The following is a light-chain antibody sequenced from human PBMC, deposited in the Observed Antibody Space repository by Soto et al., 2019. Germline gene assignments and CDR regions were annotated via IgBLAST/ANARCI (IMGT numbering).Light chain of an antibody. CDR1: ESINNW. Sequence: DLQMTQSPYTVSASVGARITITCRASESINNWVAWYQQRPGKAPKLLIYGASSLESGVPSRCSGSGSGTEFTLTISSLQPEEFATYYCKQYHRSSITFGDGKRLEIK. CDR3: KQYHRSSIT. J-gene: IGKJ5*01. V-gene: IGKV1-5*01. CDR2: GAS.